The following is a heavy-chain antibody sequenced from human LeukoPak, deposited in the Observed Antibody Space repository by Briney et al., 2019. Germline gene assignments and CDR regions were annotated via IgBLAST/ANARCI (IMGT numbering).Heavy chain of an antibody. CDR3: ASPASGYPSFD. CDR2: ISAYNGNT. V-gene: IGHV1-18*01. D-gene: IGHD3-22*01. J-gene: IGHJ4*02. Sequence: ASVKVSCKASGYTFTSDGISWVRQAPGQGLEWMGWISAYNGNTNYAQKLQGRVTMTTGTSTSTAYMELRSLGSDDTAVYYCASPASGYPSFDWGQGTLVTVSS. CDR1: GYTFTSDG.